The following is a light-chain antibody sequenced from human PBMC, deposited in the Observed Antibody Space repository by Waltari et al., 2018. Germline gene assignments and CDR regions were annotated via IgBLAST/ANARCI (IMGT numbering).Light chain of an antibody. CDR1: KLGDKF. CDR3: QAWDSSTGV. J-gene: IGLJ1*01. CDR2: QDN. Sequence: SYELTQPPSVSVSPGQTVSVTCSGDKLGDKFAFWYQQKPGQSPVLVIYQDNKRPSGIPERISGSNSGNTATLTISGTQAMDEADYYCQAWDSSTGVFGAGTKVTVL. V-gene: IGLV3-1*01.